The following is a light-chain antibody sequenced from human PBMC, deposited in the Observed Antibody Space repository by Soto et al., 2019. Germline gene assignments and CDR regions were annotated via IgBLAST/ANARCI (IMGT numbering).Light chain of an antibody. CDR3: QQYDDYLAS. J-gene: IGKJ3*01. CDR1: QSISTY. V-gene: IGKV1-5*03. Sequence: DIEMTQSPSTLSASVGDRVTITCRASQSISTYLAWYQQKPGKAPKLLIYKASNLESGVPSRFSGSGSGTEFTLTISSLQPDDFATYYCQQYDDYLASFGPGTKVDIK. CDR2: KAS.